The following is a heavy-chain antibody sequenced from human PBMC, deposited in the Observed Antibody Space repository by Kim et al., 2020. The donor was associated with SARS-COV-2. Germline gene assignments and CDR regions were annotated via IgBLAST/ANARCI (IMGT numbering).Heavy chain of an antibody. CDR1: GFTFSRYG. CDR3: AGEIYYYESSGCSRWRY. D-gene: IGHD3-22*01. CDR2: ISGNGEST. J-gene: IGHJ1*01. V-gene: IGHV3-23*01. Sequence: GGSLRLSCAASGFTFSRYGMTWVRQARGKGLEWVSAISGNGESTHYADSVKGRFTVSRDNPKNTGYLQMNSLRAEDTAVYYCAGEIYYYESSGCSRWRYWGQGTLVSVYS.